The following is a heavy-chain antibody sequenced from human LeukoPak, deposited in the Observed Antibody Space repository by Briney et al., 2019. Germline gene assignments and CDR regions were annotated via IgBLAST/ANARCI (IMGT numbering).Heavy chain of an antibody. D-gene: IGHD3-9*01. CDR1: GGSFSGYY. CDR2: INHSGST. Sequence: PSETLSLTCAVYGGSFSGYYWSWIRQPPGKGLEWIGEINHSGSTNYNPSLKSRVTISVDTSKNQFSLKLSSVTAADTAVYCCASSLLTADAFDIWGQGTMVTVSS. J-gene: IGHJ3*02. V-gene: IGHV4-34*01. CDR3: ASSLLTADAFDI.